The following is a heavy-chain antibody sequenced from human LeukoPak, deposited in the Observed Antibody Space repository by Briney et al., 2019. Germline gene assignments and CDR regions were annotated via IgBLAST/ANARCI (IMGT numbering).Heavy chain of an antibody. CDR1: GFTFSSYE. V-gene: IGHV3-48*03. D-gene: IGHD1-26*01. CDR2: ISSSGSTI. J-gene: IGHJ6*03. Sequence: GGSLRLSCAASGFTFSSYEMNWVRQAPGKGLEWVSYISSSGSTIYYADSVKGRFTISRDNAKNSLYLQMNSLRAEDTAVYYCARGGGSYFSYYYYYMDVWGKGTTVTVSS. CDR3: ARGGGSYFSYYYYYMDV.